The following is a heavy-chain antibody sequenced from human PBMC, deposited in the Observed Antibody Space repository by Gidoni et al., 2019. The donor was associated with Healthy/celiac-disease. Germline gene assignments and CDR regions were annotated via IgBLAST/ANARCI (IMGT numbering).Heavy chain of an antibody. CDR2: INAGNGNT. V-gene: IGHV1-3*01. Sequence: QVQLVQSGAEVKKPGASVKVSCKASGYTFTSYAMHWVRQAPGQRLEWMGWINAGNGNTKYSQKFQGRVTITRDTSASTAYMELSSLRSEDTAVYYCARSIAVVIESRSFDYWGQGTLVTVSS. D-gene: IGHD3-22*01. CDR3: ARSIAVVIESRSFDY. CDR1: GYTFTSYA. J-gene: IGHJ4*02.